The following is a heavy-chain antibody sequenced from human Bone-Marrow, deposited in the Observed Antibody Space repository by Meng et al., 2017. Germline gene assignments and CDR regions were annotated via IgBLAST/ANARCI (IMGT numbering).Heavy chain of an antibody. CDR3: ARDEDISAAGKLFGDY. Sequence: QVQLVRAGAEVKKPGASVKVSCKPSGYNFPDYWLHWVRRAPGQGLEWMGRIDPKSGDTHYAQRFQDRVTMTGDTSISTAYMELSGLRSDDTAMYYCARDEDISAAGKLFGDYWGQGTLVTVSS. D-gene: IGHD6-13*01. J-gene: IGHJ4*02. CDR1: GYNFPDYW. V-gene: IGHV1-2*06. CDR2: IDPKSGDT.